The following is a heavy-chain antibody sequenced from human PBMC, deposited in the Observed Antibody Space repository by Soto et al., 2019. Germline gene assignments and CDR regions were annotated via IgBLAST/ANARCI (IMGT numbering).Heavy chain of an antibody. CDR3: ARSIGLGATDYYYYGMDV. Sequence: ASVKVSCKASGGTFSSYTISWVRQAPGQGLEWMGRIIPILGIANYEQKYKGRVTITADKSTSTAYMKLSSLRSEDTAVYYCARSIGLGATDYYYYGMDVWGQGTTVTVSS. J-gene: IGHJ6*02. V-gene: IGHV1-69*02. D-gene: IGHD1-26*01. CDR2: IIPILGIA. CDR1: GGTFSSYT.